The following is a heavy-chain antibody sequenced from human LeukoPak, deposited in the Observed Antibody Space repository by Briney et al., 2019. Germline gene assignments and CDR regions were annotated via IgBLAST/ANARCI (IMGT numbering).Heavy chain of an antibody. D-gene: IGHD6-19*01. V-gene: IGHV3-9*01. J-gene: IGHJ4*02. CDR2: ISWNSGSI. Sequence: GGSLRLSCAASGFTFDDYAMHWVRQAPGKGLEWVSGISWNSGSIGYADSVKGRFTISRDNAKNSLYLQMNSLRAEDTAVYYCARVQEKWAVAGTLDYWGQGTLVTVSS. CDR3: ARVQEKWAVAGTLDY. CDR1: GFTFDDYA.